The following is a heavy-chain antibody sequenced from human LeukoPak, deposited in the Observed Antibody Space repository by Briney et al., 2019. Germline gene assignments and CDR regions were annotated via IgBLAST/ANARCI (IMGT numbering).Heavy chain of an antibody. D-gene: IGHD4-11*01. CDR1: GGSISSYY. V-gene: IGHV4-4*07. CDR2: IYPSGRT. CDR3: ARLKTVSWYFDL. J-gene: IGHJ2*01. Sequence: PSETLSLTCTVSGGSISSYYWNWIRQPAGKGLEWIGRIYPSGRTNYNPSLQSRVTMSVDTSKNQFSLKLSSVTAADTAVYYCARLKTVSWYFDLWGRGTLVTVSS.